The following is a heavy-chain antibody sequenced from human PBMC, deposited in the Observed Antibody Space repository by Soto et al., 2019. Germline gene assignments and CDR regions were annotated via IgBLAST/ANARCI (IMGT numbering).Heavy chain of an antibody. CDR2: IIPIFGTA. V-gene: IGHV1-69*01. J-gene: IGHJ5*02. CDR3: ERELMGIAAQAVGSLGRFDP. Sequence: QVQLVQSGAEVKKPGSSVKVSCKASGGTFSSYAISWVRQSPGQGLEWMGGIIPIFGTANYAQKFQGRVTSTADESTSTAYKELSSLRAEDTAVYYCERELMGIAAQAVGSLGRFDPWGQGTLVTVSS. D-gene: IGHD6-13*01. CDR1: GGTFSSYA.